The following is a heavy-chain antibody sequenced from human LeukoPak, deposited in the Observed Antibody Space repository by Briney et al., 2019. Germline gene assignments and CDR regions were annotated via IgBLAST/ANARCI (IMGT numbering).Heavy chain of an antibody. CDR3: ARTNKRGIAARLNWFDP. J-gene: IGHJ5*02. D-gene: IGHD6-6*01. CDR2: INHSGST. Sequence: PSETLSLTCAVYGGSFSGYYWGWIRQPPGKGLEWIGEINHSGSTNYNPSLKSRVTISVDTSKNQFSLKLSSVTAADTAVYYCARTNKRGIAARLNWFDPWGQGTLVTVSS. CDR1: GGSFSGYY. V-gene: IGHV4-34*01.